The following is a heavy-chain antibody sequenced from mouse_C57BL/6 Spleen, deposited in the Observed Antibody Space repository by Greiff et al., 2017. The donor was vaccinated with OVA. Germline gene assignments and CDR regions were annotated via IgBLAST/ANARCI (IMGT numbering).Heavy chain of an antibody. CDR2: ISYDGSN. Sequence: VQLQQSGPGLVKPSQSLSLTCSVTGYSITSGYYWNWIRQFPGNKLEWMGYISYDGSNNYNPSLKNRISITRDTSKNQFFLKLNSVTTEDTATYYCARSYGSSYYAMDYWGQGTSVTVSS. V-gene: IGHV3-6*01. CDR1: GYSITSGYY. CDR3: ARSYGSSYYAMDY. D-gene: IGHD1-1*01. J-gene: IGHJ4*01.